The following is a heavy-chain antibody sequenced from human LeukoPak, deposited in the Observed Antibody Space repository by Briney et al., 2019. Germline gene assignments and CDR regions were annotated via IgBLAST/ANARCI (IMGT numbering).Heavy chain of an antibody. CDR2: IGISDTAT. Sequence: PGGSLRLSCAVSGFTFSSHDMNWVRQAPGKGLEWISYIGISDTATLYADSVKGRFTISRDNAKNSLYLQMNSLRVEDTAVYYCARDRLGDYDHSGYYDKWGQGTLVTVSS. D-gene: IGHD3-22*01. CDR3: ARDRLGDYDHSGYYDK. J-gene: IGHJ4*02. CDR1: GFTFSSHD. V-gene: IGHV3-48*03.